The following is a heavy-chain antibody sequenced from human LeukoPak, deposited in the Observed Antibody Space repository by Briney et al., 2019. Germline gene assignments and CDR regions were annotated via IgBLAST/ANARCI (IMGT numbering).Heavy chain of an antibody. V-gene: IGHV4-4*02. J-gene: IGHJ4*02. CDR1: GDSINSLDL. CDR2: MYLSGTT. Sequence: SETLSLTCTVSGDSINSLDLWSWVRQPPGKGLEWIGEMYLSGTTHSNPSVKGRVTISIDKSKNQFFLNLSSVTAADTAVYYCAGLVGRYSSGLYYYYFDYWGQGTLVTVSS. D-gene: IGHD3-22*01. CDR3: AGLVGRYSSGLYYYYFDY.